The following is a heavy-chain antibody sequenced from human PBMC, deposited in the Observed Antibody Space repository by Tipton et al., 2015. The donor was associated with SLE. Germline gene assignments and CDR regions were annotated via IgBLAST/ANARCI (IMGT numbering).Heavy chain of an antibody. CDR1: GGSISSHY. J-gene: IGHJ3*02. D-gene: IGHD3-10*01. Sequence: LRLSCTVSGGSISSHYWSWIRQPPGKGLEWIGYIYYSGSTNYNPSLKSRVTISVDTSKNQFSLKLSSVTAADTAVYYCARDPGDIWGQGTMVTVSS. CDR2: IYYSGST. CDR3: ARDPGDI. V-gene: IGHV4-59*11.